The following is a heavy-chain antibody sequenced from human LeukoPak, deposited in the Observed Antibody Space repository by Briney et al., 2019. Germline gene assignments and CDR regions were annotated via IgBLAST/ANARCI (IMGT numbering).Heavy chain of an antibody. CDR2: IYYSGST. D-gene: IGHD7-27*01. V-gene: IGHV4-59*08. Sequence: PSETLSLTCSVSGGSTRSYYWSWIRQPPGKGLEWIGYIYYSGSTNYNPSLKSRVTISVDTSKNQFSLKLSSVTAADTAVYYCARVENWGSGVSAFDIWGQGTMVTVSS. CDR3: ARVENWGSGVSAFDI. J-gene: IGHJ3*02. CDR1: GGSTRSYY.